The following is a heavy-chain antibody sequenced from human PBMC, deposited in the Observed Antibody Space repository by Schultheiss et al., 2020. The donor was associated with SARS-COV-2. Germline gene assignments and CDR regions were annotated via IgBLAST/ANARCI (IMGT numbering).Heavy chain of an antibody. Sequence: LSLTCAVYGGSFSGYYWSWIRQPPGKGLEWVSYISSSGSTIYYADSVKGRFTISRDNAKNTLYLQMNSLRSEDTAVYYCARPGPTIGVVDYWGQGTLVTVSS. V-gene: IGHV3-11*01. CDR2: ISSSGSTI. CDR1: GGSFSGYY. J-gene: IGHJ4*02. D-gene: IGHD5-12*01. CDR3: ARPGPTIGVVDY.